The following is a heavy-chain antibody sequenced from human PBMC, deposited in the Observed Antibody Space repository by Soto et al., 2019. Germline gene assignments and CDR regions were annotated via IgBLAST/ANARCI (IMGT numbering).Heavy chain of an antibody. D-gene: IGHD1-26*01. V-gene: IGHV4-31*03. CDR3: ARSSGSYQVTFDP. Sequence: SETLSLTCTVSGGSISSGGYYWSWIRQHPGKGLEWIGYIYYSGSTYYNPSLKSRVTISVDTSKNQFSLKLSSVTAADTAVYYCARSSGSYQVTFDPWGQGTLVTVSS. CDR2: IYYSGST. CDR1: GGSISSGGYY. J-gene: IGHJ5*02.